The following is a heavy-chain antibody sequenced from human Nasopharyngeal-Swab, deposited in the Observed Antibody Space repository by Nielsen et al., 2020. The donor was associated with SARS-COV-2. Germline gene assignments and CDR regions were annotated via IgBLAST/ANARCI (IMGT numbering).Heavy chain of an antibody. D-gene: IGHD2-15*01. CDR3: ARVQNYCSGGSCSTLDAFDI. V-gene: IGHV3-33*01. CDR2: IWYDGSNK. J-gene: IGHJ3*02. Sequence: VRQMPGKGLEWVAVIWYDGSNKYYADSVKGRFTISRDNSKNTLYLQMNSLRAEDTAVYYCARVQNYCSGGSCSTLDAFDIWGQGTMVNVSS.